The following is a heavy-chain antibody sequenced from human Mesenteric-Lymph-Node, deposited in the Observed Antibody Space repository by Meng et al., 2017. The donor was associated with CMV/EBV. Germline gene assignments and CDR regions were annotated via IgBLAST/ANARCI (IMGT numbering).Heavy chain of an antibody. J-gene: IGHJ6*02. V-gene: IGHV3-48*03. CDR1: GFTFSSYE. CDR2: ISSSGSTI. Sequence: GGSLRLSCAASGFTFSSYEMNWVRQAPGKGLEWVSYISSSGSTIYYADSVKGRFTISRDNSKNTLYLQMNSLRAEDTAVFHCARVGGYCTSTSCPPRVRPYYYGLDVWGQGTTVTVSS. D-gene: IGHD2-2*01. CDR3: ARVGGYCTSTSCPPRVRPYYYGLDV.